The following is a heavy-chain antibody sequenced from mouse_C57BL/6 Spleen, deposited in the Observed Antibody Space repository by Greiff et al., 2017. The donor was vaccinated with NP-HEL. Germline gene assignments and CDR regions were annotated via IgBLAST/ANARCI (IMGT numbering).Heavy chain of an antibody. Sequence: QVQLQQPGAELVRPGTSVKLSRKASGYTFTSYWMHWVKQRPGQGLEWIGVIDPSDSYTNYNQKFKGKATLTVDTSSSTAYMQLSSLTSEDSAVYYCATDYWGQGTTLTVSS. CDR1: GYTFTSYW. V-gene: IGHV1-59*01. J-gene: IGHJ2*01. CDR3: ATDY. CDR2: IDPSDSYT.